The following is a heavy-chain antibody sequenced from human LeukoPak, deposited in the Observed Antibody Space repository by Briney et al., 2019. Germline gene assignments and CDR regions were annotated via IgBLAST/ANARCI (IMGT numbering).Heavy chain of an antibody. CDR3: ARLKGGGAFDI. V-gene: IGHV3-21*01. CDR1: GFTFSSYA. Sequence: PGGSLRLSCAASGFTFSSYAMSWVRQAPGKGLEWVSSISSSSTYIYYVDSVKGRFTISRGNAKNSLYLQMNSLRAEDTAVFYCARLKGGGAFDIWGQGTMVTVSS. J-gene: IGHJ3*02. D-gene: IGHD3-16*01. CDR2: ISSSSTYI.